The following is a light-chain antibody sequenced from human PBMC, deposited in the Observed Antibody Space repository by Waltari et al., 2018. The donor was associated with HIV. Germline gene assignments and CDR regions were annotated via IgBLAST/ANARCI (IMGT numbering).Light chain of an antibody. CDR3: QQSYSTLT. CDR1: QSISRY. CDR2: AAS. Sequence: DIQMTQSPSSLSASVGDRVTIPCRASQSISRYLNWYQQKPGKAPKLLIYAASSLQSGVPSRCSGSGSGTDFTLTISSLQPEDFATYYCQQSYSTLTFGGGTKVEIK. J-gene: IGKJ4*01. V-gene: IGKV1-39*01.